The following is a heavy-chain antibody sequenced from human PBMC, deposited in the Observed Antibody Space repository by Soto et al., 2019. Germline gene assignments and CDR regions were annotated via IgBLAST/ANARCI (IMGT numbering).Heavy chain of an antibody. CDR3: ARDSGDTTLRQWGRSFHY. CDR2: INPSGGGT. V-gene: IGHV1-46*01. D-gene: IGHD1-1*01. CDR1: GFTFTNYY. J-gene: IGHJ4*02. Sequence: QAQLVQSGAEVKKPGASVKVSCKASGFTFTNYYIHWVRQAPGQGLEWMGLINPSGGGTFYAQKFQGRVTVTRDTSTGTVYMELSNLRSEDTAVYFCARDSGDTTLRQWGRSFHYWGQGTLVTVSS.